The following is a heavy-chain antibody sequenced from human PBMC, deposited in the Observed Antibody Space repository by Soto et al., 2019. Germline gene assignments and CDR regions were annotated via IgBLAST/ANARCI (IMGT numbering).Heavy chain of an antibody. Sequence: QVQLVQSGAEVKKPGASVKVSCKASGYAFTSYGISWVRQAPGLGLEWMGWISASNGNKNYAQKPRGRVSMTTDTATSTVYMELRSLRSDDTDVYYCARDLGQQLFDYWGQGTLVTVSS. D-gene: IGHD6-13*01. V-gene: IGHV1-18*01. CDR3: ARDLGQQLFDY. J-gene: IGHJ4*02. CDR2: ISASNGNK. CDR1: GYAFTSYG.